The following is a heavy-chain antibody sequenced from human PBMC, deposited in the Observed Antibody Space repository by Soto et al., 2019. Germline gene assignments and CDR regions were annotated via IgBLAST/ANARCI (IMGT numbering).Heavy chain of an antibody. J-gene: IGHJ6*03. V-gene: IGHV1-3*01. D-gene: IGHD2-2*03. CDR3: ARDGLDIVVVPAAMGYYYYYMDV. CDR2: INAGNGNT. Sequence: ASVKVSCKASGYTFTSYAMHWVRQAPGQRLEWMGWINAGNGNTKYSQKFQGRVTITRDTSASTAYMELSSLRSEDTAVYYCARDGLDIVVVPAAMGYYYYYMDVWGKGTTVTVSS. CDR1: GYTFTSYA.